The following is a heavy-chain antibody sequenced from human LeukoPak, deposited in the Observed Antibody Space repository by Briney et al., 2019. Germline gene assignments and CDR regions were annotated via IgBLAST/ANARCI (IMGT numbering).Heavy chain of an antibody. CDR2: IYHSGST. D-gene: IGHD6-19*01. CDR1: GYSISSGYY. CDR3: ASSSGIAVAGFDY. J-gene: IGHJ4*02. V-gene: IGHV4-38-2*02. Sequence: SETPSLTCTVSGYSISSGYYWGWIRQPPGKGLEWIGSIYHSGSTYYNPSLKSRVTISVDTSKNQFSLKLSSVTAADTAVYYCASSSGIAVAGFDYWGQGTLVTVPS.